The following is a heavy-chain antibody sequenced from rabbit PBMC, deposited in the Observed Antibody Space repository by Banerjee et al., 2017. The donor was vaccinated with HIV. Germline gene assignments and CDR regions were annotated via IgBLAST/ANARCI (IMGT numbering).Heavy chain of an antibody. CDR1: GFSFTSSYY. CDR3: ARGGPFTIVVAGVNYFNL. V-gene: IGHV1S40*01. CDR2: IYAGSGST. Sequence: QSLEESGGDLVKPGASLTLTCTASGFSFTSSYYMCWVRQAPGKGLEWIACIYAGSGSTYYASWAKDRFTISKTSSTTVTLQMTSLTAADTATYFCARGGPFTIVVAGVNYFNLWGPGTLVTVS. J-gene: IGHJ4*01. D-gene: IGHD4-1*01.